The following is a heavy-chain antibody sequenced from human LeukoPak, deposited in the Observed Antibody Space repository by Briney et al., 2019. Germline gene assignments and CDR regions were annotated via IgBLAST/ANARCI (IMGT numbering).Heavy chain of an antibody. Sequence: SGGSLRLSCAASGFTFSSYGMHWVRQAPGKGLEWVAFIRYDGSNKYYADSVKGRFTISRDNSKNTLYLQMNSLRAEDTAVYYCARDLRMVVVAATLDYWGQGTLVTVSS. D-gene: IGHD2-15*01. J-gene: IGHJ4*02. V-gene: IGHV3-30*02. CDR3: ARDLRMVVVAATLDY. CDR2: IRYDGSNK. CDR1: GFTFSSYG.